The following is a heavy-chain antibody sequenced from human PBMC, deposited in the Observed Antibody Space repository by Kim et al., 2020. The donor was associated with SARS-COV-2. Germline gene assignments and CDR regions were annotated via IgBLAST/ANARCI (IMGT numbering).Heavy chain of an antibody. D-gene: IGHD5-18*01. V-gene: IGHV3-21*01. CDR1: GFTFSSYS. J-gene: IGHJ4*02. CDR2: ISSSSSYI. CDR3: ARLGVYSYCSPALY. Sequence: GGSLRLSCAASGFTFSSYSMNWVRQAPGKGLEWVSPISSSSSYISYAYAAKGRFTITKDNAKNSLYLQMNSLRAEDTAVYYCARLGVYSYCSPALYWGQGTLVTVSS.